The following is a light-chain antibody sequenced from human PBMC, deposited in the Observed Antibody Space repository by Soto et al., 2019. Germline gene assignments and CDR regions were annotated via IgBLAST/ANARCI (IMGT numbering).Light chain of an antibody. CDR3: QQYGSSPLT. CDR1: QRISNYY. CDR2: GAS. V-gene: IGKV3-20*01. J-gene: IGKJ4*01. Sequence: EIVLTQSPDTLSLSSGERATLSCRASQRISNYYLAWYHQKPGQAPRLLIYGASSRATGVPDRFSGSGSGTDFTLTISRLEPEDFALYYCQQYGSSPLTFGGGTKVDIK.